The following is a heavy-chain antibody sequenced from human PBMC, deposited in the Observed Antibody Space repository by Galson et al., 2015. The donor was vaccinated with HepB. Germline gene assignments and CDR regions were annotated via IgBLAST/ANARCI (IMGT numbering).Heavy chain of an antibody. V-gene: IGHV3-23*01. D-gene: IGHD3-3*01. J-gene: IGHJ6*03. CDR2: ISGSGGST. CDR1: GFTFSSYT. Sequence: SLRLSCAASGFTFSSYTLHWVRQAPGKGLEWVSAISGSGGSTYYADSVKGRFTISRDNSKNTLYLQMNSLRAEDTAVYYCAKGNVLRFLEWLSEDYYYYMDVWGKGTTVTVSS. CDR3: AKGNVLRFLEWLSEDYYYYMDV.